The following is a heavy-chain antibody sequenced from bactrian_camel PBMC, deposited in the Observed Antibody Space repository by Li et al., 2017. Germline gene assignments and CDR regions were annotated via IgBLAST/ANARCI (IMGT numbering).Heavy chain of an antibody. Sequence: HVQLVESGGKTVQTGGSLRLSCQASGYHHSAYCLAWFRQAPGKAREGVAGIGTNGVAAAADSVKGRFTISQDNAKNTVYLQMNSLKPEDTAMYYCAARGPYCYTKLSVRDFTHWGQGTQVTVS. J-gene: IGHJ4*01. CDR2: IGTNGVA. CDR1: GYHHSAYC. V-gene: IGHV3S9*01. CDR3: AARGPYCYTKLSVRDFTH. D-gene: IGHD2*01.